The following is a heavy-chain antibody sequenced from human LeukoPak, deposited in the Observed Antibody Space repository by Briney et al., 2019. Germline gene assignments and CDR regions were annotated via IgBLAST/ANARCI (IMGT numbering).Heavy chain of an antibody. CDR3: ARGGLRIALALDP. CDR1: GGSFSGYY. CDR2: INHSGST. D-gene: IGHD2/OR15-2a*01. Sequence: SSETLSLTCAVYGGSFSGYYWSWIRQPPGKGLEWIGEINHSGSTNYNPSLKSRVTISVDTSKNQFSLKLSSVTAADTAVYYCARGGLRIALALDPWGQGTLVTVSS. V-gene: IGHV4-34*01. J-gene: IGHJ5*02.